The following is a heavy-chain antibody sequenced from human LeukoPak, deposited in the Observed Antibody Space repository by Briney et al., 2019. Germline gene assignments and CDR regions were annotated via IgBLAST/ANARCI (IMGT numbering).Heavy chain of an antibody. CDR2: IYYSGTT. V-gene: IGHV4-59*08. Sequence: SETLSLTCTVSGDSINSDYWNWIRQPPGKGLEWIGFIYYSGTTNYNPSLKSRVTISVDASRNHFSLKLNSVTAADTAAYYCASRMKLAAKGDAFDIWGQGTMVTVSS. CDR1: GDSINSDY. D-gene: IGHD2-15*01. J-gene: IGHJ3*02. CDR3: ASRMKLAAKGDAFDI.